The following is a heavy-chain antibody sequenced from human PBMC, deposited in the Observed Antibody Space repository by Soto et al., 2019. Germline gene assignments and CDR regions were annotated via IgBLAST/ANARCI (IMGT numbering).Heavy chain of an antibody. V-gene: IGHV3-23*01. D-gene: IGHD4-17*01. CDR3: ARDPKGDYVGAFDG. J-gene: IGHJ3*01. CDR1: GFTFSDYA. Sequence: EVLLLESGEPGGSLRLSCVASGFTFSDYAMPWVRQAPGKGLEWVSSIGGSGVGTSYADSVKGRFTISRDNSKNTLYLQMNSLRAEDTAVYYCARDPKGDYVGAFDGWGQGTMVTVSS. CDR2: IGGSGVGT.